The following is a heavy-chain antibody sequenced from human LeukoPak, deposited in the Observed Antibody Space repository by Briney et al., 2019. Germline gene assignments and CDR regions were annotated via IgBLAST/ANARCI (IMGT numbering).Heavy chain of an antibody. CDR3: ARVSVPFGVVTTNRWWFDP. V-gene: IGHV1-2*02. D-gene: IGHD3-3*01. CDR1: GYTFTGYY. Sequence: ASVTVSCMASGYTFTGYYMHWVRQAPGQGLEWMGWINPNSGGTNYAQKFQGRVTMTRDTSISTAYMDLSRLRSDDTAVYYCARVSVPFGVVTTNRWWFDPWGQGTLVTVSS. J-gene: IGHJ5*02. CDR2: INPNSGGT.